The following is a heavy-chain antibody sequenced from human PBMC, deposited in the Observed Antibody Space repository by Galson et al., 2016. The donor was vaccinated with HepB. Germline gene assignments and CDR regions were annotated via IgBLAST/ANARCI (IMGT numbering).Heavy chain of an antibody. CDR2: VSAYNGKT. V-gene: IGHV1-18*01. J-gene: IGHJ4*02. Sequence: SVKVSCKASGYTFTHYGFSWVRQAPGQGLEWMVWVSAYNGKTYYAQKFQGRVTMTTDSSTKTAYMELTGLRSDDTAFYYCARVDPNGALEWEQHNYWGQGTLVTVAS. CDR3: ARVDPNGALEWEQHNY. CDR1: GYTFTHYG. D-gene: IGHD1-26*01.